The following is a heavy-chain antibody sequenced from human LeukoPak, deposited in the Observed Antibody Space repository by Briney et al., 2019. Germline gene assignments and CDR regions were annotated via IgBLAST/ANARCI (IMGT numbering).Heavy chain of an antibody. V-gene: IGHV3-21*01. CDR2: VSSSSSYI. CDR1: GFTFSSYS. J-gene: IGHJ4*02. D-gene: IGHD6-13*01. Sequence: GSLRLSCAASGFTFSSYSMNWVRQAPGKGLEWVSSVSSSSSYIYYADSVKGRFTIPRDNAKNSLYLQMNSLRAEDTAVYYCAREVAAAGTFFDYWARGTLVTVSS. CDR3: AREVAAAGTFFDY.